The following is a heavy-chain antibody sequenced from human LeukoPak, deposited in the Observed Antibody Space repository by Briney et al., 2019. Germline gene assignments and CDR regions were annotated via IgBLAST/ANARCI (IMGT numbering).Heavy chain of an antibody. CDR3: ARDAHQIYGGYLHDAFDI. CDR1: GFTVSSNY. J-gene: IGHJ3*02. CDR2: IKQDGSEK. D-gene: IGHD4-17*01. V-gene: IGHV3-7*01. Sequence: GGSLRLSCAASGFTVSSNYMSWVRQAPGKGLEWVANIKQDGSEKYYVDSVKGRFTISRDNAKNSLYLQMNSLRAEDTAVYYCARDAHQIYGGYLHDAFDIWGQGTMVTVSS.